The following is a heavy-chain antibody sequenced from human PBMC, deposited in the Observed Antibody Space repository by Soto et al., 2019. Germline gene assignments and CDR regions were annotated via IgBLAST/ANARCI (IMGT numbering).Heavy chain of an antibody. J-gene: IGHJ4*02. V-gene: IGHV3-30-3*01. CDR3: ARPTLTVLRFLEWLSYGLDY. D-gene: IGHD3-3*01. Sequence: PGGSLRLSCAASGFTFISYAMHWVRQAPGKGLEWVAVISYDGSNKYYADSVKGRFTISRDNSKNTLYLQMNSLRAEDTAVYYCARPTLTVLRFLEWLSYGLDYWGQGTLVTVSS. CDR1: GFTFISYA. CDR2: ISYDGSNK.